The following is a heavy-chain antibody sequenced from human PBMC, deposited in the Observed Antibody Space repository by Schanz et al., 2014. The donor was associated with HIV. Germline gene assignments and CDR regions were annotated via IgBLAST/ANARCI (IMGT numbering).Heavy chain of an antibody. J-gene: IGHJ2*01. CDR3: APTRPSGYGGSWYFDL. CDR1: GFTFSSYV. Sequence: EVQLLESGGGLVQPGGSLRLSCAASGFTFSSYVMSWVRQAPGKGLEWVSAISGSSITYSADSVKGRFTISRANSKNTLYLRMKSLRAEDTAVYYGAPTRPSGYGGSWYFDLWGPGTLVAVSS. V-gene: IGHV3-23*01. D-gene: IGHD2-15*01. CDR2: ISGSSIT.